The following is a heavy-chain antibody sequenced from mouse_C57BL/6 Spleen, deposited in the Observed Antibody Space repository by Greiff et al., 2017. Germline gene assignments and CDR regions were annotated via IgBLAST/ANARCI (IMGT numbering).Heavy chain of an antibody. V-gene: IGHV1-53*01. D-gene: IGHD4-1*01. CDR3: ARSPGDYAMDY. Sequence: VQLQQPGTELVKPGASVKLSCKASGYTFTSYWMHWVKQRPGQGLEWIGNVNPSNGGTNYNEKFKRKATLTVDKASSTAYMQLSSLTSEDSAVYYCARSPGDYAMDYWGQGTSVTVSS. CDR2: VNPSNGGT. CDR1: GYTFTSYW. J-gene: IGHJ4*01.